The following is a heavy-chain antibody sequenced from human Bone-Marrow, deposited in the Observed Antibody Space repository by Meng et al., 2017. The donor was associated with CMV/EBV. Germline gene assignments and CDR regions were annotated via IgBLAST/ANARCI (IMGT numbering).Heavy chain of an antibody. CDR1: GYSVSSNY. CDR2: IYSGGST. J-gene: IGHJ6*01. D-gene: IGHD6-19*01. V-gene: IGHV3-53*01. CDR3: ARDRIAVAGPLYGMDV. Sequence: GGSLRLCCAHSGYSVSSNYMSWVRQAPGKGLEWVSVIYSGGSTYYADSVKGRFTISRDNSKNTLYLQMNSRRAEDTAVYYCARDRIAVAGPLYGMDVWGQGTTVTGSS.